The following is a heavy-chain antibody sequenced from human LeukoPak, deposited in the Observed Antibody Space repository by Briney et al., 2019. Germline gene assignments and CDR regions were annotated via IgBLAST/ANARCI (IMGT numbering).Heavy chain of an antibody. CDR3: ARASIAARPGD. CDR2: INSDGSST. J-gene: IGHJ4*02. Sequence: QPGGSLRLSCAASGFTFSSYWMHWVRQAPGKGLVWVSRINSDGSSTSYADSVKGRLTISRDNAKNTLYLQMNSLRAEDTAVYYCARASIAARPGDWGQGTLVTVSS. CDR1: GFTFSSYW. V-gene: IGHV3-74*01. D-gene: IGHD6-6*01.